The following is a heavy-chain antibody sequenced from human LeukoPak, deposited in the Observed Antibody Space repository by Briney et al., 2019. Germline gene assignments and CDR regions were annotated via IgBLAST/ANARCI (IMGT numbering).Heavy chain of an antibody. J-gene: IGHJ6*03. V-gene: IGHV1-18*01. CDR1: GYTFTSYG. Sequence: ASVKVSCKASGYTFTSYGISWVRQAPGQGLEWMGWISAYNGNTNYAQKFQGRVAMTRDTSISTAYMELSRLRSDDTAVYYCARDNGGTAMAYYYYYYMDVWGKGTTVTISS. CDR3: ARDNGGTAMAYYYYYYMDV. D-gene: IGHD5-18*01. CDR2: ISAYNGNT.